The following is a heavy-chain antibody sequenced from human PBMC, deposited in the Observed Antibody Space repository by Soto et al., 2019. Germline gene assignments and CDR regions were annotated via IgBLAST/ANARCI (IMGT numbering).Heavy chain of an antibody. J-gene: IGHJ4*02. CDR1: GGSLSSGDYY. CDR3: TGERYSSPCI. CDR2: IYHTGTT. D-gene: IGHD4-4*01. V-gene: IGHV4-39*01. Sequence: QLQELGPRLVKPSETLSLTCTVSGGSLSSGDYYWGWVRQPPGKGLEWIGSIYHTGTTYYNPSLKSRLIMSVDRSENQFSLRLNSVTVTDTAVYYCTGERYSSPCIWGQGTLVTVSS.